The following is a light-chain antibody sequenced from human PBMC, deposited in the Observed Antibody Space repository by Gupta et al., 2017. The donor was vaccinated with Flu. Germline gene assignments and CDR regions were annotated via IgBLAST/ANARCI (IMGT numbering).Light chain of an antibody. CDR2: DAF. J-gene: IGKJ4*01. CDR1: QSVSIH. CDR3: QQYHNWPPVT. V-gene: IGKV3-15*01. Sequence: EIVMTQSPATLSVSPGEGATLSCRASQSVSIHLGWYQQKPGQAPRLLIYDAFHRATGVPARFSGSGSGTEFTLTISSLQSEDFAVYYCQQYHNWPPVTFGGGTKVEIK.